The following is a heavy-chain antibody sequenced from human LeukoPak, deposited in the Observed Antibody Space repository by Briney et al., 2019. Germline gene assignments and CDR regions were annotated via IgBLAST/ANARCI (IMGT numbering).Heavy chain of an antibody. Sequence: PSGTLALTFALYGGTFRGYYCSGIPQPPGKGLGGGRANNHSGSTNYNPSLKSRVTISVDTSKNQFSLKLSSVTAADTAVYYCARSLGTSIAARSRYFDLWGRGTLVTVSS. V-gene: IGHV4-34*01. CDR3: ARSLGTSIAARSRYFDL. CDR1: GGTFRGYY. D-gene: IGHD6-6*01. J-gene: IGHJ2*01. CDR2: NNHSGST.